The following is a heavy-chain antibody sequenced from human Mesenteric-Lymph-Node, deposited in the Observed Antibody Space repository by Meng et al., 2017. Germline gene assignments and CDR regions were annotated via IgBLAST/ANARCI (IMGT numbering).Heavy chain of an antibody. CDR2: IKQDGSET. CDR3: AKEWIEIGHPHFDH. CDR1: GITFSDYW. Sequence: QLVESGGGLVQPGGSLRLSCAASGITFSDYWMIWVRQAPGEGLEWVAIIKQDGSETHYVDSVKGRFTISRDNFKNTLYLQMNSLRAEDTAIYYCAKEWIEIGHPHFDHWGQGSVVTVSS. D-gene: IGHD5-12*01. J-gene: IGHJ4*02. V-gene: IGHV3-7*03.